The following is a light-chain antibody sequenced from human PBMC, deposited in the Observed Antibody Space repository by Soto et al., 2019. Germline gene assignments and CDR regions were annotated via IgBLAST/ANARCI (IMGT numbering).Light chain of an antibody. CDR2: GAS. V-gene: IGKV3-20*01. Sequence: EIVLTQSPGTLSLSPRERATLSCRASQSVNDNYLAWYQHKPGQAPRLLIYGASSRSPGIPDRFSGSGSGTNFTITISRLEPEDFAIYYCQQYTASPRTLGQGTQVEVK. CDR3: QQYTASPRT. CDR1: QSVNDNY. J-gene: IGKJ1*01.